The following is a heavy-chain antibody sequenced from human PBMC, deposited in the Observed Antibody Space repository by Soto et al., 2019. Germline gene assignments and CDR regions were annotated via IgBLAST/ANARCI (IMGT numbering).Heavy chain of an antibody. V-gene: IGHV3-23*01. CDR2: INAGGGGT. J-gene: IGHJ4*02. Sequence: GALRLSCAASVFTVTNYAMSWVRQAPGKGLEWVSAINAGGGGTFYADSVKGRFTISRDNSKNTLYLQMNSLRAEDTAVYYCVRPVSGVAAVDCWGQGTLVTVSS. CDR3: VRPVSGVAAVDC. D-gene: IGHD6-13*01. CDR1: VFTVTNYA.